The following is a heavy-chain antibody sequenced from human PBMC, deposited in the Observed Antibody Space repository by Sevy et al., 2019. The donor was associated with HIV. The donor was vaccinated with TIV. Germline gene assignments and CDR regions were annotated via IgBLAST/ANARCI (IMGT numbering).Heavy chain of an antibody. J-gene: IGHJ2*01. CDR2: IRNKVKSYTT. D-gene: IGHD1-26*01. Sequence: GGSLRLSCVASGFTFGDHYMDWVRQALGKGLEWVGRIRNKVKSYTTEYAASVKGRFIVSRDDSKKSLYLQMNSLKTEDTAVYYCAAVGASRGYFDIWGRGTLVTVSS. CDR1: GFTFGDHY. CDR3: AAVGASRGYFDI. V-gene: IGHV3-72*01.